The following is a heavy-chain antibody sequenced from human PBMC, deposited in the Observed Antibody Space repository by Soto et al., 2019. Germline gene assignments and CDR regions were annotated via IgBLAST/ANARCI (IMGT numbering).Heavy chain of an antibody. V-gene: IGHV3-30*03. CDR3: AMDRGFGVSLFHS. CDR1: GVAFSTYG. D-gene: IGHD3-10*01. J-gene: IGHJ5*02. Sequence: QVQLVESGGAVVQPGTSLRLSCAASGVAFSTYGVRWVRQAPGKGLEWVAILSYDGHNEYYTDSVKGRFTISRDTCRKTLYLQTDRLRADDRAMYYCAMDRGFGVSLFHSWGQGTLVTVS. CDR2: LSYDGHNE.